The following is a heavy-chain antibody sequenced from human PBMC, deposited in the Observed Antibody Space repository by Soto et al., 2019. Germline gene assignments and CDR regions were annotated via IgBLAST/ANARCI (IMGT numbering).Heavy chain of an antibody. CDR3: AREARGLYYDFWSGYYPYYFDY. CDR2: IWYDGSNK. Sequence: GSLRLSCAASGFTFSSYGMHWVRQAPGKGLEWVAVIWYDGSNKYYADSVKGRFTISRDNSKNTLYLQMNSLRAEDTTVYYCAREARGLYYDFWSGYYPYYFDYWGQGTLVTVSS. J-gene: IGHJ4*02. CDR1: GFTFSSYG. V-gene: IGHV3-33*01. D-gene: IGHD3-3*01.